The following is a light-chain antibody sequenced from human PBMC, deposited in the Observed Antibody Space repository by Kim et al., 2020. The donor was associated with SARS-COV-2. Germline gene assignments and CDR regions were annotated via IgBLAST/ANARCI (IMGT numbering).Light chain of an antibody. J-gene: IGLJ3*02. CDR1: SSNIGAGYA. V-gene: IGLV1-40*01. Sequence: QRVTLSCTGSSSNIGAGYAVHWYQQLPGTAPKLLIYGNSIRPSGVPDRFSGSKSGTSASLAITGLQAEDEADYYCQSYDSSLSGSVFGGGTQLTVL. CDR3: QSYDSSLSGSV. CDR2: GNS.